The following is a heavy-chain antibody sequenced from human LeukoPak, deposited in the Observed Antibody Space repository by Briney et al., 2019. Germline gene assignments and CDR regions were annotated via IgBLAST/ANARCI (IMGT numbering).Heavy chain of an antibody. CDR2: IYYTGIT. Sequence: SETLSLTCTVSGGSISSYYWSWIRQPPGKGLEWIGHIYYTGITNYNPSLKSRVTMSVDTSKNQFSLKLSSVTAADTAVYYCARDPDYSDYMDVWGKGTTVTVPS. D-gene: IGHD4/OR15-4a*01. J-gene: IGHJ6*03. V-gene: IGHV4-59*12. CDR3: ARDPDYSDYMDV. CDR1: GGSISSYY.